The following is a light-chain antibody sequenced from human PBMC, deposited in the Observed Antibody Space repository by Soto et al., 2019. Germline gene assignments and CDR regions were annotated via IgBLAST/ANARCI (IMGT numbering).Light chain of an antibody. CDR3: SSYTSGFYV. Sequence: QSALTQPASVSGSPGQSITISCTGTSSDVGGYNYVSWYQQHPGKAPKPMIYDVSDRPSGVSNRFSGSKSGNTASLTISGLQAEDEADYYCSSYTSGFYVFGTGTKLTVL. CDR1: SSDVGGYNY. CDR2: DVS. J-gene: IGLJ1*01. V-gene: IGLV2-14*01.